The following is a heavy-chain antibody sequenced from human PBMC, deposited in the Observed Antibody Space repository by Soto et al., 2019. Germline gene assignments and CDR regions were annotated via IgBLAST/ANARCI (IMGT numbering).Heavy chain of an antibody. J-gene: IGHJ1*01. CDR2: ISYDGSNK. D-gene: IGHD4-17*01. V-gene: IGHV3-30*18. CDR1: GFTFSSYG. CDR3: AKDDSSPRGDMLFQH. Sequence: GGSLRLSCAASGFTFSSYGMHWVRQAPGKGLEWVAVISYDGSNKYYADSVKGRFTISRDNSKNTLYLQMNSLRAEDTAVYYCAKDDSSPRGDMLFQHWGQGTLVTVSS.